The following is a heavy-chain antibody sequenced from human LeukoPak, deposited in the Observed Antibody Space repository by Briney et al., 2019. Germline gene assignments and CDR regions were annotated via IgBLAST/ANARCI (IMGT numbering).Heavy chain of an antibody. J-gene: IGHJ6*02. CDR3: ASTRYCSGGSCYPLYYYYYGMDV. CDR2: IYYSGST. D-gene: IGHD2-15*01. Sequence: PSETLSLTCTVSGGSISSSSYYWGWIRQPPGKGLEWIGSIYYSGSTYYNPSLNSRVTISVDTSKNQFSLKLSSVTAADTAVYYCASTRYCSGGSCYPLYYYYYGMDVWGQGTTVTVSS. V-gene: IGHV4-39*01. CDR1: GGSISSSSYY.